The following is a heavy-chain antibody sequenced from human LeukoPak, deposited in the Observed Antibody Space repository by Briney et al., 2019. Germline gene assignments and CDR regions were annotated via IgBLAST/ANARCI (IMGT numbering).Heavy chain of an antibody. CDR3: IIDTFGPHAS. Sequence: GGYLRFSCAASGFAFNNYWMHWVRQAPGMGLVWVSRVNPDGSRINYADSVKGRFTISRDNAKNTLYLQMNSLRAEDTAVDYFIIDTFGPHASWRQRSLITVSS. D-gene: IGHD3-10*01. J-gene: IGHJ5*01. V-gene: IGHV3-74*01. CDR1: GFAFNNYW. CDR2: VNPDGSRI.